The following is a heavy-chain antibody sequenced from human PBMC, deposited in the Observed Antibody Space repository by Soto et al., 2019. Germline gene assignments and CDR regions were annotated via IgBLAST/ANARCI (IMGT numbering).Heavy chain of an antibody. V-gene: IGHV3-23*01. CDR1: GFTFTTYA. D-gene: IGHD6-19*01. Sequence: EVQLLESGGGLIQPGGSLRLSCAASGFTFTTYAMSWVRQAPWKGLERVSAISGSGGNTYYADSVKGRFNIPRDTSKNTVHLQMTSLGVDDTAVYYYAKDFGEHWLPDYWGQGTAVTVSS. CDR2: ISGSGGNT. J-gene: IGHJ4*02. CDR3: AKDFGEHWLPDY.